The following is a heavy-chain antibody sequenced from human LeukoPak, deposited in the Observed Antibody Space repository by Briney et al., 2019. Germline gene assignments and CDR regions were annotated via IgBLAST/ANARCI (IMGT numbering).Heavy chain of an antibody. CDR2: INHSGST. D-gene: IGHD3-10*01. CDR3: ARGRITMVRGAPLWFDP. J-gene: IGHJ5*02. CDR1: GGSFSGYY. V-gene: IGHV4-34*01. Sequence: SETLSLTCAVYGGSFSGYYWSWIRQPPGKGLEWIGEINHSGSTNYNSSLKSRVTISVDTSKNQFSLKLSSVTAADTAVYYCARGRITMVRGAPLWFDPWGQGTLVTVSS.